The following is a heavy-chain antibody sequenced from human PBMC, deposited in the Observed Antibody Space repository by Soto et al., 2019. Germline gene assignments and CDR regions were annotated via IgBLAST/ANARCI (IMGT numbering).Heavy chain of an antibody. J-gene: IGHJ4*02. CDR2: IYWDADK. CDR3: VHRQALSFFDY. CDR1: GFSLRTSGVG. Sequence: GSGPTLVNPPQTLTLTCTFSGFSLRTSGVGVGWIRQPPGKALEWLALIYWDADKRYSPSLKSRLTITKDTSKNQVVLTMTNMDPVDTATYYCVHRQALSFFDYWGQGTLVTVSS. V-gene: IGHV2-5*02.